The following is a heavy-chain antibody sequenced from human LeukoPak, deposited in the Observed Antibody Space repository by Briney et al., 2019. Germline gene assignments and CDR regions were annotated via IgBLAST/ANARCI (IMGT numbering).Heavy chain of an antibody. CDR3: ARDQWFGELPETLYGMDV. CDR1: GFTFSSYG. Sequence: PGGSLRLSCAASGFTFSSYGMHWVRQAPGKGLEWVAVIWYDGSNKYYADSVKGRFTISRDNSKNTLYLQMNSLRAEDTAVYYCARDQWFGELPETLYGMDVWGQGTTVTVSS. CDR2: IWYDGSNK. J-gene: IGHJ6*02. V-gene: IGHV3-33*01. D-gene: IGHD3-10*01.